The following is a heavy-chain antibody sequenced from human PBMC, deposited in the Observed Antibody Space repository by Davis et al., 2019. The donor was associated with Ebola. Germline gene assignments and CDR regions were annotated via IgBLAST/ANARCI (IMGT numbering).Heavy chain of an antibody. J-gene: IGHJ3*02. CDR2: ITGSADLT. Sequence: GGSLRLSCAASGFIFSNYAMSWVRQAPGKGLEWVSTITGSADLTHYADSVKGRFTVSRDNPKNTLYLQMYSLRAEDTAVYYCARFGIVGATNAFDIWGQETMVTVSS. CDR3: ARFGIVGATNAFDI. CDR1: GFIFSNYA. D-gene: IGHD1-26*01. V-gene: IGHV3-23*01.